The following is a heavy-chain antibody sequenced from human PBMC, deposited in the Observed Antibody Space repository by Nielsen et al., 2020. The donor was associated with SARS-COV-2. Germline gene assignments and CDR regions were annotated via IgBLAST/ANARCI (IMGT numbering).Heavy chain of an antibody. CDR1: GYTFTSYY. CDR2: INPNSGGT. CDR3: ARDREGAVAGTYYYYGMDV. V-gene: IGHV1-2*04. Sequence: ASVKVSCKASGYTFTSYYMHWVRQAPGQGLEWMGWINPNSGGTNYAQKFQGWVTMTGDTSISTAYMELSRLRSDDTAVYYCARDREGAVAGTYYYYGMDVWGQGTTVTVSS. J-gene: IGHJ6*02. D-gene: IGHD6-19*01.